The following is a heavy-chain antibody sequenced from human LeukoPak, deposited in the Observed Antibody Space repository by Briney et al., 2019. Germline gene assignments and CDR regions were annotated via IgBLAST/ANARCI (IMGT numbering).Heavy chain of an antibody. Sequence: GGSLRLSCAVSGFTFTTHWMNWVRQAPGKGLEWVANIEQDGGEKNYVDSVKGRFTISRDNAKNSSFLQMNSLRVEDTAVYYCAAGAGWLIDYWGQGTLVTVSS. D-gene: IGHD6-19*01. J-gene: IGHJ4*02. CDR2: IEQDGGEK. V-gene: IGHV3-7*03. CDR1: GFTFTTHW. CDR3: AAGAGWLIDY.